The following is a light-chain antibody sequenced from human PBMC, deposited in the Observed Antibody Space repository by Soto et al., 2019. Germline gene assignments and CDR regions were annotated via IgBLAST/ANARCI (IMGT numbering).Light chain of an antibody. J-gene: IGLJ1*01. V-gene: IGLV2-23*01. CDR2: EDI. CDR3: YTYEGGSTYL. Sequence: QSALTQPASVSGSPGQSITISCTGTSSDVGSYSLLSWYQHHPGKAPKLIIYEDIKGPSGVSNRFSGSKSGNTASLRISGLQAEDEDDYYCYTYEGGSTYLFGTGTKVTVL. CDR1: SSDVGSYSL.